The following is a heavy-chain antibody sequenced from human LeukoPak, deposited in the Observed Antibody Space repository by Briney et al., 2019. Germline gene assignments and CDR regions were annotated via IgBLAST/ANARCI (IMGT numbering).Heavy chain of an antibody. D-gene: IGHD6-19*01. CDR2: ISGSGGST. J-gene: IGHJ4*02. CDR3: AKDLSPDSGWYRSHDC. V-gene: IGHV3-23*01. Sequence: GGSLRLSCAASGFTFSSYAMSWVRQAPGKGLEWVSAISGSGGSTYYADSVKGRFTISRDNSKNMLYLQMNSLRAEDTAVYYCAKDLSPDSGWYRSHDCWGQGTLVTVSS. CDR1: GFTFSSYA.